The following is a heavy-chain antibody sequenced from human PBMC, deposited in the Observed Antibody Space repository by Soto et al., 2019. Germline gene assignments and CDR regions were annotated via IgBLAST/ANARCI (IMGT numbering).Heavy chain of an antibody. CDR2: IYHSGAT. J-gene: IGHJ5*01. V-gene: IGHV4-4*02. Sequence: SETLSLTCSVSGYSIRISKWWIWVRQSPGRGLEWIGDIYHSGATNYNPSLKSRLTMSVDKSKNEFSMKLVSVTAADTDIYFCARDKSTMEGHNQFDSWGPGTLFTVSS. CDR1: GYSIRISKW. D-gene: IGHD3-3*01. CDR3: ARDKSTMEGHNQFDS.